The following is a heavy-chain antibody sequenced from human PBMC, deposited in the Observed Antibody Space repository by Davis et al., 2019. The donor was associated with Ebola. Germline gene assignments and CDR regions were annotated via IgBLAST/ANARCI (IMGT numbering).Heavy chain of an antibody. Sequence: ASVKVSCKASGYSFTGYGISWVRQAPGQGLEWMGWISAYNGNTDFAQKVQGRVTMTTDTSTSTAYMELRSLRSDDTAVYYCARGYYCHGGRCYSGTLDYWGQGTLVIVSS. CDR3: ARGYYCHGGRCYSGTLDY. CDR2: ISAYNGNT. CDR1: GYSFTGYG. V-gene: IGHV1-18*01. J-gene: IGHJ4*02. D-gene: IGHD2-15*01.